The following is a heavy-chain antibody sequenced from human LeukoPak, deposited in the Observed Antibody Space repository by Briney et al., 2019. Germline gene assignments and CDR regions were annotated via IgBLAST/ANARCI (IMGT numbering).Heavy chain of an antibody. CDR2: ISVYNGNT. Sequence: GASVKVSCKASGYTFTSYGISWVRQAPGQGLEWMGWISVYNGNTNYAQKLQGRVTMTTDTSTSTAYMELRSLRSDDTAVYYCARDNYYGSGRSLCFDYWGQGTLVTVSS. CDR3: ARDNYYGSGRSLCFDY. CDR1: GYTFTSYG. D-gene: IGHD3-10*01. V-gene: IGHV1-18*01. J-gene: IGHJ4*02.